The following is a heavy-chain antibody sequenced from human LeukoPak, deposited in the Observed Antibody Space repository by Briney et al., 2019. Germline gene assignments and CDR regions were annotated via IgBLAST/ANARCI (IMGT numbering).Heavy chain of an antibody. D-gene: IGHD5-18*01. V-gene: IGHV3-9*01. CDR3: AKDRYSYGFDY. Sequence: GGSLRLSCAASGFTFDDYAMHWVRQAPGKGLEWVSGISWNSGSIGYADSVKGRFTISRDNAKNSLYLQMNSLRAEDTALYYCAKDRYSYGFDYWGQGTLVTVSS. J-gene: IGHJ4*02. CDR2: ISWNSGSI. CDR1: GFTFDDYA.